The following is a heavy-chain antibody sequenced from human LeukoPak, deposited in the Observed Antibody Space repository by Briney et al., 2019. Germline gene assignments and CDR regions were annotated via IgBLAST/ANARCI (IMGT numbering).Heavy chain of an antibody. D-gene: IGHD1-1*01. V-gene: IGHV3-7*03. J-gene: IGHJ4*02. CDR2: IKQDGSEK. Sequence: GGSLRLSCAASGFTFSSYWMSWVRQAPGKGLEWVANIKQDGSEKYYVDSVKGRFTISGDNAKNSLYLQMNSLRAEDTAVYYCAREGQLELTEGYFDYWGQGTLVTVSS. CDR3: AREGQLELTEGYFDY. CDR1: GFTFSSYW.